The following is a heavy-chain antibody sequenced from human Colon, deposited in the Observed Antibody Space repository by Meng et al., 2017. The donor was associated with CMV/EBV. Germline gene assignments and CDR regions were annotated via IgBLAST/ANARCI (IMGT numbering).Heavy chain of an antibody. V-gene: IGHV4-61*01. D-gene: IGHD3-16*01. CDR2: IYYNGSP. CDR3: ARDHYDVNYFDY. Sequence: VSLRLSCSVSGSSVNSDRFYWSWIRQPPGGGLEWIGYIYYNGSPKYNSSLKSRVTISLDTSKNQFSLEMTSVTAADTAMYYCARDHYDVNYFDYWGQGTLVTVSS. CDR1: GSSVNSDRFY. J-gene: IGHJ4*02.